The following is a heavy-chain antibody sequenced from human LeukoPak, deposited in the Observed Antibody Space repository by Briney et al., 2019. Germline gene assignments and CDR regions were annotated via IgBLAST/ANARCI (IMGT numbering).Heavy chain of an antibody. CDR1: GFTFSSYW. Sequence: GGSLRLSCAASGFTFSSYWMHWVRQAPGKGLVWVSRINGDESNTRYADSVKGRFTISRDNAKNTLYLQMNSLRAEDTAVYYCARVSRSGWDAFDIWGQGTVVTVSS. CDR3: ARVSRSGWDAFDI. V-gene: IGHV3-74*01. J-gene: IGHJ3*02. D-gene: IGHD6-19*01. CDR2: INGDESNT.